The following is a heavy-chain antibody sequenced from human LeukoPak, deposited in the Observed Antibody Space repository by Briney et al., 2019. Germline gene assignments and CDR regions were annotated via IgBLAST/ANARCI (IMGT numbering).Heavy chain of an antibody. D-gene: IGHD2-2*01. V-gene: IGHV4-4*07. CDR3: ARTKRTSHYYFDY. Sequence: SETLSLTCSVSGGSITGYYWSWIRQPAGKGLEWIGRIYPNGGTNYNPSLKSRATMSVDTSKNQFSLKLTSVTAADTAMYYCARTKRTSHYYFDYWGQGTLATVSS. CDR1: GGSITGYY. CDR2: IYPNGGT. J-gene: IGHJ4*02.